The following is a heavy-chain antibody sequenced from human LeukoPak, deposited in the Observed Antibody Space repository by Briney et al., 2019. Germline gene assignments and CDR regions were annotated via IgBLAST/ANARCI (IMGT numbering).Heavy chain of an antibody. CDR1: GGSISSSSYY. D-gene: IGHD5-18*01. V-gene: IGHV4-39*02. CDR2: IYYSGST. J-gene: IGHJ3*02. CDR3: ARLGGYSYGYSGAFDI. Sequence: SETLSLTCTVSGGSISSSSYYWGWIRQPPGKGLEGIGNIYYSGSTYYNPSLKSRVSISVDTSKKHFSLRLSSVTAADTAVYYCARLGGYSYGYSGAFDIWGQGTMVTVSS.